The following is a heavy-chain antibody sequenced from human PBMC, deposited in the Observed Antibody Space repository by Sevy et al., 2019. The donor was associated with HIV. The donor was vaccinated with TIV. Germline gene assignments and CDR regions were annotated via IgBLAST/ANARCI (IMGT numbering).Heavy chain of an antibody. CDR1: GFTFSDYY. Sequence: GGCLRLSCAASGFTFSDYYMSWIRQAPGKGLEWISYISSSGSTIYYADSVKGRFTISRDNANNSLYLQMNSLRGDDTAVYYCEIDGLGSDGDCYSGDFDYWGQGTLVTVSS. D-gene: IGHD2-21*02. V-gene: IGHV3-11*01. CDR2: ISSSGSTI. J-gene: IGHJ4*02. CDR3: EIDGLGSDGDCYSGDFDY.